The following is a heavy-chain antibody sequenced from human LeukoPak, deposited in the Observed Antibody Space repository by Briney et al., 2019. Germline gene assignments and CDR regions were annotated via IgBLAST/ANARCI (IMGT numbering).Heavy chain of an antibody. V-gene: IGHV3-30*18. CDR3: AKDYYGYGMDV. CDR2: ISYDGSNK. Sequence: PGGSLRLSCAASGFTFSSYGMHWVRQAPGKGLEWVAVISYDGSNKYYADSVKGRFTISRDNSKNTLYLQMSSLRAEDTAVYYCAKDYYGYGMDVWGKGTTVTVSS. J-gene: IGHJ6*04. CDR1: GFTFSSYG.